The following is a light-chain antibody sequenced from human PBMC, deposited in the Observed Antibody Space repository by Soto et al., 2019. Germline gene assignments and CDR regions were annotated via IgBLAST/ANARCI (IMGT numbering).Light chain of an antibody. V-gene: IGKV3-20*01. CDR2: GAS. J-gene: IGKJ5*01. Sequence: PGEGATLSCRASQSVSSSYIAWYQQRPGHTPSLLIYGASTRATGIPDRFSGSGSGTHFTLTISRLEPGDFAVYYCQHFGGTTFTFGQGTRLE. CDR1: QSVSSSY. CDR3: QHFGGTTFT.